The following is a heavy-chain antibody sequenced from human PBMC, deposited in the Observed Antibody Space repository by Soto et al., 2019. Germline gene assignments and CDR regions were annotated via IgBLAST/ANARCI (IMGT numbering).Heavy chain of an antibody. CDR3: ARVTYYSGSGKGFDP. CDR2: INHSGST. D-gene: IGHD3-10*01. V-gene: IGHV4-34*01. Sequence: SETLSLTCAVYGGSFSGYYWSWIRQPPGKGLEWIGEINHSGSTNYNPSLKSRVTISVDTSKNQFSLKLSSVTAADTAVYYCARVTYYSGSGKGFDPWGQGTLVTVSS. CDR1: GGSFSGYY. J-gene: IGHJ5*02.